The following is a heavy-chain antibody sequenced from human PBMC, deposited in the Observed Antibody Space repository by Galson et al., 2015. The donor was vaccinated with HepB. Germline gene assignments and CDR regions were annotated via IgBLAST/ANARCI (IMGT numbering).Heavy chain of an antibody. V-gene: IGHV1-69*13. CDR3: ARVLVPAAIPAYYYYMDA. J-gene: IGHJ6*03. CDR2: IIPIFGTA. D-gene: IGHD2-2*02. CDR1: GGTFSSYA. Sequence: SVKVSCKASGGTFSSYAISWVRQAPGQGLEWMGGIIPIFGTANYAQKFQGRVTITADESTSTAYMELSSLRSEDTAVYYCARVLVPAAIPAYYYYMDAWGKGTTVTVSS.